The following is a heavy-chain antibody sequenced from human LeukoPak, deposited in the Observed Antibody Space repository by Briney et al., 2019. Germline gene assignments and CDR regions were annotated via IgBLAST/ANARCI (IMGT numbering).Heavy chain of an antibody. J-gene: IGHJ4*02. CDR2: ISGGGGTT. V-gene: IGHV3-23*01. Sequence: QPGGSLRLSCAPSGFTFTSFAMSWVRQAPGKGLEWVAAISGGGGTTYYADSVKGRFTISRDNSKSTLYLQMNSLRADDTAVYYYAKVRWYYGSGGQGYWGQGTLATVSS. CDR1: GFTFTSFA. D-gene: IGHD3-10*01. CDR3: AKVRWYYGSGGQGY.